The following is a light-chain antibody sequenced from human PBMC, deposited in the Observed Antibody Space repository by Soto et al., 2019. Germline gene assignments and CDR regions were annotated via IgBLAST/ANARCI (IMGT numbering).Light chain of an antibody. V-gene: IGLV2-11*01. CDR3: CSYAGSYTFTVL. CDR1: SSDVGAYNY. J-gene: IGLJ2*01. CDR2: DVS. Sequence: QSALTQPRSVSGSPGQSVTISCTGTSSDVGAYNYVSWYQQHPGKAPKLMIYDVSKRPSGVPDRFSGSKSGNTASLTISGLQAEDEADYYCCSYAGSYTFTVLFGGGTKLTVL.